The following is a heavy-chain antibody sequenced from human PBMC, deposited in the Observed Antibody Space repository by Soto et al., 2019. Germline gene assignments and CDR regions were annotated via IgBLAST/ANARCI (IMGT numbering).Heavy chain of an antibody. CDR1: GGTISGYY. CDR3: ARGQRFSDWFDP. Sequence: SETLSLTCSVSGGTISGYYWTWIRQPAGKGLEWIGRIYSSGNTKYNPSPQSRVTMSLDTSNNQFSLRLTSVTAADTAVYYCARGQRFSDWFDPWGQGTLVTVSS. J-gene: IGHJ5*02. V-gene: IGHV4-4*07. D-gene: IGHD3-3*01. CDR2: IYSSGNT.